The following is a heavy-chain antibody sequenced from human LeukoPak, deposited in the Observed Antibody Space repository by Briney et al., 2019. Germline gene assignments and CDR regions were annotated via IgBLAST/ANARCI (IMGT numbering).Heavy chain of an antibody. Sequence: GGSLRLSCAASGFTFSNAWMSWVRQAPGKGLEWVGRIKSKGGGGTTDYAARVKGRFNMTREESKYTLYLQMNSLKTEVTAVYYCATEILLWFGELLLGNWFDPWGQGTLVPVSS. D-gene: IGHD3-10*01. CDR3: ATEILLWFGELLLGNWFDP. CDR2: IKSKGGGGTT. J-gene: IGHJ5*02. CDR1: GFTFSNAW. V-gene: IGHV3-15*01.